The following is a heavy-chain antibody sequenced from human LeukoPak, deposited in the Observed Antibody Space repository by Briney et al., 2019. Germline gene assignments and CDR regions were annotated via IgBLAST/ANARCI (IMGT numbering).Heavy chain of an antibody. D-gene: IGHD6-6*01. Sequence: AGGSLRLSCAASGFTFSSHSMNWVRQAPGKGLEWVSAISGSGGSTYYADSVKGRFTISRDNSKNTLYLQMNSLRAGDTAVYYCAKDGPQLRGYWGQGTLVTVSS. J-gene: IGHJ4*02. V-gene: IGHV3-23*01. CDR3: AKDGPQLRGY. CDR2: ISGSGGST. CDR1: GFTFSSHS.